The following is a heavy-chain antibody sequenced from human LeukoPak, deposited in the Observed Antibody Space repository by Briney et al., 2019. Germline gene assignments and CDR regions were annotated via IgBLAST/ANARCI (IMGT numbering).Heavy chain of an antibody. V-gene: IGHV3-7*01. CDR2: IKQDGSDK. Sequence: PGGSLRLSCAASGFTFSSYWMSWVRQAPGKGLEWVANIKQDGSDKYYVDSVKGRFTISRDNAKNSLYLQMNSLRAEDTAVYYCASYSGNYGFGYWGQGALVTVSS. CDR1: GFTFSSYW. J-gene: IGHJ4*02. D-gene: IGHD1-26*01. CDR3: ASYSGNYGFGY.